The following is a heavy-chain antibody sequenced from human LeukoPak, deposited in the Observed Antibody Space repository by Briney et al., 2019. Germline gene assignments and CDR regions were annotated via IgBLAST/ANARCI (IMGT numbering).Heavy chain of an antibody. CDR3: ARGTRGEVLRFLEWLLPHASYMDV. CDR1: GYTFTSYG. J-gene: IGHJ6*03. Sequence: ASVKVSCKASGYTFTSYGISWVRQAPGQGLEWMGIINPSGGSTSYAQKFQGRVTMTRDMSTSTVYMELSSLRSEDTAVYYCARGTRGEVLRFLEWLLPHASYMDVWGKGTTVTVSS. CDR2: INPSGGST. D-gene: IGHD3-3*01. V-gene: IGHV1-46*01.